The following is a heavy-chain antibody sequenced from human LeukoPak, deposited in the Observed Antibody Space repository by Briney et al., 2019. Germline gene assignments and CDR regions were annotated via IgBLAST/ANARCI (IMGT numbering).Heavy chain of an antibody. CDR2: TSTSGGSA. Sequence: GGSLRLSCAASGFTFSNNAMSWVRQAPGKGLEWVSATSTSGGSAYYADSVKGRFTISRDNSKNTLYLQMNSLRAEDTAVYYCARDCEDIVVVFGMDVWGQGATVTVSS. CDR1: GFTFSNNA. D-gene: IGHD2-2*01. CDR3: ARDCEDIVVVFGMDV. V-gene: IGHV3-23*01. J-gene: IGHJ6*02.